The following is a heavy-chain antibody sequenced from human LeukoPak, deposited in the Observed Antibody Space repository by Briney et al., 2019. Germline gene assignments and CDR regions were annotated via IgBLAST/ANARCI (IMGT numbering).Heavy chain of an antibody. J-gene: IGHJ4*02. V-gene: IGHV3-21*01. CDR3: ARELPTQAFDY. CDR2: ISSSSSYI. CDR1: GFTFSNYS. Sequence: GGSLRLSCAASGFTFSNYSMNWVRQAPGKGLEWVSSISSSSSYIYYADSMKGRFTISRDNAKNSLYLQMNSLRAEDTAVYYCARELPTQAFDYWGQGTLVTVSS.